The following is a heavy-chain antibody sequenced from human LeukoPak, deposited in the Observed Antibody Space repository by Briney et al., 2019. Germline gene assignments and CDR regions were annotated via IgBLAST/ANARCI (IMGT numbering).Heavy chain of an antibody. V-gene: IGHV3-23*01. D-gene: IGHD2-2*01. J-gene: IGHJ4*02. CDR2: ISASGTGT. CDR1: GFTFSSYG. CDR3: AKLSTSPYYLDY. Sequence: GGSLRLSCAASGFTFSSYGMSWVRQTPGKGLEWVSAISASGTGTYFADSVKGRFTISRDNSKNTLYLQMNSLRAEDTAVYYCAKLSTSPYYLDYWGQGTLVTVSS.